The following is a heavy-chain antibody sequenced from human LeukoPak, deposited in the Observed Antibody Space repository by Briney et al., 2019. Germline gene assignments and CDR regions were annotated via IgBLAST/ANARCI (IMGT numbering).Heavy chain of an antibody. D-gene: IGHD4-17*01. CDR2: FDPEDGET. Sequence: GASAKVSCKVSGYTLTELSMHWVRQAPGKGLEWMGGFDPEDGETIYAQKFQGRVTMTEDTSTDTAYMELSSLRSEDTAVYYCATAWAVTMGNWFDPWGQGTLVTVSS. CDR1: GYTLTELS. V-gene: IGHV1-24*01. CDR3: ATAWAVTMGNWFDP. J-gene: IGHJ5*02.